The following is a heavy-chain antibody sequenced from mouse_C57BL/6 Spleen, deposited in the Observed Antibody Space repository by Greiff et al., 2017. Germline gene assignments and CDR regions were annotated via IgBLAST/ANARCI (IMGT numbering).Heavy chain of an antibody. V-gene: IGHV1-81*01. CDR1: GYTFTSYG. D-gene: IGHD3-2*02. J-gene: IGHJ3*01. CDR3: ARGGAAQALFAY. Sequence: QVQLQQSGAELARPGASVKLSCKASGYTFTSYGLSWVKQRTGQGLGWIGEIYPRSGNTYYNEKFKGKSTLTADKSSSTAYMELRSLTSEDSAVYFCARGGAAQALFAYWGQGTLVTVSA. CDR2: IYPRSGNT.